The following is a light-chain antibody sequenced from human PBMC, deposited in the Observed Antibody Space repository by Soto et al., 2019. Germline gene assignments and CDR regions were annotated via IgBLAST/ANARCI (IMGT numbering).Light chain of an antibody. Sequence: DIQMTQSPSTLSASVLDRVTITCRASQSISSWLAWYQQKPGKAPKLLIYDASSLESGVPSRFSGSGSGTEFTLTISSLQPDDFATYYCQQYNSWGTFGQGTKVDIK. CDR2: DAS. V-gene: IGKV1-5*01. CDR1: QSISSW. J-gene: IGKJ1*01. CDR3: QQYNSWGT.